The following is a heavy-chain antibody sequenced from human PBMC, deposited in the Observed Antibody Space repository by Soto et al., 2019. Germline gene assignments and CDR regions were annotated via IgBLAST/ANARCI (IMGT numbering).Heavy chain of an antibody. V-gene: IGHV3-23*01. CDR2: VSGSGDST. CDR1: GFTFSNHA. CDR3: AKGVPGIAVAGTGYFQH. Sequence: GSLRLSCAASGFTFSNHAISWVRQAPGKGLEWGSGVSGSGDSTYYADSVKGRFTISRDNSKNTLYLQMNSLRAEDTAVYYCAKGVPGIAVAGTGYFQHWGQG. D-gene: IGHD6-19*01. J-gene: IGHJ1*01.